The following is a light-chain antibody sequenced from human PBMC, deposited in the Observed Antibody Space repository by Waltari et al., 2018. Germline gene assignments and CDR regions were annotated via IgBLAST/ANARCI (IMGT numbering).Light chain of an antibody. J-gene: IGKJ1*01. Sequence: EIVLTQSPGTASLSPGERVTLSCRASQSVGSSSLAGYQRKPGKAPRIVIYRTSGRATGIPDRFSGSGSGTDFSLTIRKLEPEDFAVYYCQQHGTLPATFGQGTKVEIK. CDR2: RTS. CDR3: QQHGTLPAT. CDR1: QSVGSSS. V-gene: IGKV3-20*01.